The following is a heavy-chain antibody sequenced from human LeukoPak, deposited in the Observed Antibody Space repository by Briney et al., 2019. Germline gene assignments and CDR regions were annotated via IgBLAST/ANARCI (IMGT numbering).Heavy chain of an antibody. Sequence: SGGSLRLSCAASGFTVSSHFMTWVCKAPGKGLEWVSGIYSGGTTNYADSVKGRFTISRDNSRNTLYLQMSSLKAEDTAVYYCARDIGDAYGSNALAYWGQGTLVTVSS. CDR2: IYSGGTT. D-gene: IGHD4-23*01. J-gene: IGHJ4*02. CDR1: GFTVSSHF. CDR3: ARDIGDAYGSNALAY. V-gene: IGHV3-66*01.